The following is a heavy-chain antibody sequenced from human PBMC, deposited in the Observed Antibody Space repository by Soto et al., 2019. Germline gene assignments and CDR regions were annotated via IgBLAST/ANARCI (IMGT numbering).Heavy chain of an antibody. CDR2: INPNSGGT. Sequence: XSVKVSCKASGYTFTGYYMHWVRQAPGQGLEWMGWINPNSGGTNYAQKFQGRVTMTRDTSISTAYMELSRLRSDDTAVYYCARARSLVYYYGMDVWGQGTTVTVSS. V-gene: IGHV1-2*02. CDR3: ARARSLVYYYGMDV. J-gene: IGHJ6*02. CDR1: GYTFTGYY. D-gene: IGHD1-26*01.